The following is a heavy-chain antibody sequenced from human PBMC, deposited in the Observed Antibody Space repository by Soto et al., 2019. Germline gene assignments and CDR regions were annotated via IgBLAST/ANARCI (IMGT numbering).Heavy chain of an antibody. CDR3: ARCHSDSSGPGYLDS. D-gene: IGHD3-22*01. CDR2: VIPMFPKA. Sequence: QVRLVQSAAEVKKAGSSVKVSCKASGGTFISDAVTWVRQAPGQGLEWMGGVIPMFPKANYAQKFQGRATITADKSTSTVYMELHSLKSEDTALYYCARCHSDSSGPGYLDSWGQGTLVTVTS. V-gene: IGHV1-69*06. J-gene: IGHJ4*02. CDR1: GGTFISDA.